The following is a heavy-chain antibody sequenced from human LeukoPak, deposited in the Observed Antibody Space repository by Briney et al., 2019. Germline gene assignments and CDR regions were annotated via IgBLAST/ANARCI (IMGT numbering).Heavy chain of an antibody. CDR3: ARLIAAAGFDP. D-gene: IGHD6-13*01. CDR2: IYYSGST. J-gene: IGHJ5*02. Sequence: SETLSLTCTVSGGPISSSSYYWGWIRQPPGKGLEWIGSIYYSGSTYYNPSLKSRVTISVDTSKNQFSLKLSSVTAADTAVYYCARLIAAAGFDPWGQGTLVTVSS. V-gene: IGHV4-39*01. CDR1: GGPISSSSYY.